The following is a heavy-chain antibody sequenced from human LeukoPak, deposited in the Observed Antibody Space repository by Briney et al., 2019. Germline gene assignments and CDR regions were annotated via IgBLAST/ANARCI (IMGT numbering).Heavy chain of an antibody. J-gene: IGHJ4*02. Sequence: GGSLRHSCAASGFIFDDYDKNWVRQTPGKGLEWVSSITRGSIYTFYADSVKGRFTISRDNAKNSLSLQMNSLRAEDTAVYYCAKGDTSWTIDYWGQGTLVTVSS. CDR1: GFIFDDYD. CDR2: ITRGSIYT. CDR3: AKGDTSWTIDY. V-gene: IGHV3-21*01. D-gene: IGHD2-2*01.